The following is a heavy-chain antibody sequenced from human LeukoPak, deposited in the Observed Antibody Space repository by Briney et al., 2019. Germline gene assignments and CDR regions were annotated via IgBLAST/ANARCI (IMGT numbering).Heavy chain of an antibody. Sequence: GGSLRLSCAASGFTFSSYAMSWVRQAPGKGLEWVSVIYSGGSTHYADSVRGRFTISRDNSKNTLFLQMNSLRAEDTAVYYCARERAAVSGPDSSDVWGQGTMVTVSS. D-gene: IGHD6-19*01. J-gene: IGHJ3*01. V-gene: IGHV3-66*01. CDR1: GFTFSSYA. CDR2: IYSGGST. CDR3: ARERAAVSGPDSSDV.